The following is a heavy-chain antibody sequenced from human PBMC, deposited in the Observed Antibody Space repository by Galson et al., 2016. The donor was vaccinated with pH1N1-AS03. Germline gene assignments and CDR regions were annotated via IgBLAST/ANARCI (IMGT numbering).Heavy chain of an antibody. CDR1: GLTVNSNY. V-gene: IGHV3-53*01. D-gene: IGHD3-22*01. Sequence: SLRLSCAASGLTVNSNYMSWVRQAPGKGLQWVSTIYSGGSTYYADSVKGRFTISRDNSRNTLYLQMNSLRAEDTAVYYCATYHHSSGYALAFWGPGTQVTVSP. CDR2: IYSGGST. J-gene: IGHJ4*02. CDR3: ATYHHSSGYALAF.